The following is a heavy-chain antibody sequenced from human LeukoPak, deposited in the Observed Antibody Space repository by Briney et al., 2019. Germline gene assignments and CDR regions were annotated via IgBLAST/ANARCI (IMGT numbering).Heavy chain of an antibody. CDR2: ISGSGSTI. V-gene: IGHV3-11*04. Sequence: PGGSLRLSCAASGFTFSNAWMSWIRQAPGKGLDWISYISGSGSTIYYADSVRGRFTISRDNAKNSLYLQMNSLRAEDTAVYYCARDKVVGPSNFDYWGQGTLVTVSS. D-gene: IGHD1-26*01. CDR1: GFTFSNAW. J-gene: IGHJ4*02. CDR3: ARDKVVGPSNFDY.